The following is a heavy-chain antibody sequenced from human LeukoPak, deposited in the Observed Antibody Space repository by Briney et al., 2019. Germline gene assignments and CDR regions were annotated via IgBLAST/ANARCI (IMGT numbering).Heavy chain of an antibody. D-gene: IGHD1-26*01. V-gene: IGHV4-38-2*02. CDR2: IYHSGST. CDR1: GYSISSGYY. CDR3: AAQEVGASDAFDI. J-gene: IGHJ3*02. Sequence: SETLSLTCTVSGYSISSGYYWGWIRQPPGKGLEWIGSIYHSGSTYYNPSLKSRVTISVDTSKNQFSLNLTSVTAADTAVYYCAAQEVGASDAFDIWGQGTMVTVSS.